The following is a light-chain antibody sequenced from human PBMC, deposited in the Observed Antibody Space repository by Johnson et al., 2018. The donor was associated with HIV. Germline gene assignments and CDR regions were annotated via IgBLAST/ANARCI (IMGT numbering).Light chain of an antibody. CDR3: GTWDSSLSAGF. CDR1: SSNIGNNY. J-gene: IGLJ1*01. V-gene: IGLV1-51*01. CDR2: DNN. Sequence: QSVLTQPPSVSAAPGQKVTISCSGSSSNIGNNYVSWYQQLPGTAPKLLIYDNNKRPSGIPARFSGSKSGTSATLGITGLQTGDEADYYCGTWDSSLSAGFFGTGTKVTVL.